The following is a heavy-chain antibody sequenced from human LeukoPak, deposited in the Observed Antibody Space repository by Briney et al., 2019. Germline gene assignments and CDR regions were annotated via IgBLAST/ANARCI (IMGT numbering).Heavy chain of an antibody. V-gene: IGHV3-74*01. Sequence: GESLRLSCAASGFTFSRYWIHWVRQAPGKGLEWVSRINPDGSTTTYADSVKGRFTISRDNAKNTVYLQMNSLRAEDAAVYYCARVLSGSWDWFDPWGQGTLVTVSS. CDR2: INPDGSTT. CDR1: GFTFSRYW. D-gene: IGHD3-22*01. CDR3: ARVLSGSWDWFDP. J-gene: IGHJ5*02.